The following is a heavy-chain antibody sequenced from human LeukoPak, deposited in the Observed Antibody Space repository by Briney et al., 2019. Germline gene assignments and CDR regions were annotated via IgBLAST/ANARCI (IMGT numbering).Heavy chain of an antibody. CDR2: IRSKAYGGTT. Sequence: GGSLRLSCTASGFTFGDYAMSWVRQAPGKGLEWVGFIRSKAYGGTTEYAASVKGRFTISRDDSKSIAYLQMNSLKTEDTAVHYCTSTIAAAGLFDYWGQGTLVTVSS. V-gene: IGHV3-49*04. J-gene: IGHJ4*02. CDR1: GFTFGDYA. CDR3: TSTIAAAGLFDY. D-gene: IGHD6-13*01.